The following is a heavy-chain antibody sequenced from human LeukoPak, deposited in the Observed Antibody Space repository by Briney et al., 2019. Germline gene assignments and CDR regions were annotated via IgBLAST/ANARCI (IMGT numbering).Heavy chain of an antibody. V-gene: IGHV3-23*01. J-gene: IGHJ6*03. CDR1: GFTFSSYG. CDR2: ISGSGGST. D-gene: IGHD4-17*01. CDR3: AKLYDYGDYPHYYYYIDV. Sequence: PGGTLRLSCAASGFTFSSYGMSWVRQAPGKGLEWVSAISGSGGSTYYADSVKGRFTISRDNSKNTLYLQMNSLRTEDTAVYYCAKLYDYGDYPHYYYYIDVWGKGTTITISS.